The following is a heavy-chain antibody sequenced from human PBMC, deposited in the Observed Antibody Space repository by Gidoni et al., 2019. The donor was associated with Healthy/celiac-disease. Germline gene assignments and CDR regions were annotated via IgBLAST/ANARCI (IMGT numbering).Heavy chain of an antibody. CDR3: ARVTMTTVNYGGFDY. CDR1: GGSISSYY. Sequence: QVQLQESGPGLVKPSETLSLTCTVSGGSISSYYWSWIRQPPGKGLEWIGYIYYSGSTNYNPSLKSRVTISVDTSKNQFSLKLSSVTAADTAVYYCARVTMTTVNYGGFDYWGQGTLVTVSS. CDR2: IYYSGST. D-gene: IGHD4-4*01. V-gene: IGHV4-59*01. J-gene: IGHJ4*02.